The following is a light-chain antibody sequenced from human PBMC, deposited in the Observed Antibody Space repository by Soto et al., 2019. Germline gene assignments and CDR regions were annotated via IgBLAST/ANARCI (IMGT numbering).Light chain of an antibody. CDR1: SSDVGIYNL. V-gene: IGLV2-23*01. Sequence: QSALTQPASVSGSPGQSITISCTGTSSDVGIYNLVSWYQQHPGEAPKLMIYEGSKRPSGVSNRFSGSKSGNTASLTVSGLQADDEADYYCCSYAGASTYVFGSGTKVTVL. CDR2: EGS. J-gene: IGLJ1*01. CDR3: CSYAGASTYV.